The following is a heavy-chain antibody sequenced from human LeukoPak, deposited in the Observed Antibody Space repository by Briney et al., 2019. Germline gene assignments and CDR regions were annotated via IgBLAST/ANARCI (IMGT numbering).Heavy chain of an antibody. Sequence: SETLSLTCTVSGVSISSSYRSWIRQPPGKRLEWIGYIHYSGNTNYNPSLQSRVTISLDTSKNQFSLNLNSVTAADTAVYYCARGYYDSSGYSNTFDIWGQGTMITVSS. V-gene: IGHV4-59*01. CDR3: ARGYYDSSGYSNTFDI. D-gene: IGHD3-22*01. CDR2: IHYSGNT. CDR1: GVSISSSY. J-gene: IGHJ3*02.